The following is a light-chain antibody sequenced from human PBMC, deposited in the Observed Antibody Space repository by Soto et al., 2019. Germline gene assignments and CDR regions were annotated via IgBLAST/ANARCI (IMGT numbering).Light chain of an antibody. CDR2: GAS. V-gene: IGKV3-20*01. CDR3: QQYGSSRT. CDR1: QSVSSSY. J-gene: IGKJ1*01. Sequence: EIVLTQSPGTLSLSPGERATLSCRASQSVSSSYLAWYQQKPGQAPRLLIYGASSRATGIPDRFSGSGSGTDFTLTISRLERGDLAVDYCQQYGSSRTFGQGTKVESK.